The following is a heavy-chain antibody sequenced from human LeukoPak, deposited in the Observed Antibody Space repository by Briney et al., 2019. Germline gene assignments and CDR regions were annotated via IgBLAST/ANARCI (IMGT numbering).Heavy chain of an antibody. Sequence: ASVKVSCKASGYTFTGYYMHWVRQAPGQRLEWMGWINPNSGGTNYAQKFQGRVTMTRDTSISTAYMELSRLRSDDTAVYYCARDPIEYYDSSGYYCDAFDIWGQGTMVTVSS. J-gene: IGHJ3*02. D-gene: IGHD3-22*01. V-gene: IGHV1-2*02. CDR3: ARDPIEYYDSSGYYCDAFDI. CDR1: GYTFTGYY. CDR2: INPNSGGT.